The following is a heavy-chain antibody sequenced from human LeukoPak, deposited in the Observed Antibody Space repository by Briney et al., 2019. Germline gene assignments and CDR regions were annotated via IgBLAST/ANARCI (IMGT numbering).Heavy chain of an antibody. CDR2: ISGSGGST. Sequence: ASVKVSCKASGGTFSSYAMSWVRQAPGKGLEWVSAISGSGGSTYYADSVKGRFTISRDNSKNTLYLQMNSLRAEDTAVYYCAKETSGGDCFGYWGQGTLVTVSS. CDR1: GGTFSSYA. J-gene: IGHJ4*02. V-gene: IGHV3-23*01. CDR3: AKETSGGDCFGY.